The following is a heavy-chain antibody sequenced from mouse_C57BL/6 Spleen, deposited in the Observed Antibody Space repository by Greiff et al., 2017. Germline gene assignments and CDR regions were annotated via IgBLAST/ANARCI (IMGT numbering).Heavy chain of an antibody. CDR2: IRSKSNNYAT. Sequence: EADGGLVQPKGSLKLSCAASGFSFNTYAMNWVRQAPGKGLEWVARIRSKSNNYATYYADSVKDRFTISRDDSESMLYLQMNNLKTEDTAMYYCVNGNWFAYWGQGTLVTVSA. J-gene: IGHJ3*01. CDR1: GFSFNTYA. D-gene: IGHD2-1*01. V-gene: IGHV10-1*01. CDR3: VNGNWFAY.